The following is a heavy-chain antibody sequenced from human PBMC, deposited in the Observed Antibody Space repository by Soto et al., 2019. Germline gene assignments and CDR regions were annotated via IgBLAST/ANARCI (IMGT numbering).Heavy chain of an antibody. J-gene: IGHJ6*02. CDR2: ISGSGGST. D-gene: IGHD3-10*01. CDR1: GFTFSSYA. CDR3: AKDTAFLGELSDV. Sequence: EVQLLESGGGLVQPGGSLRLSCAASGFTFSSYAMSWVRQAPGKGLEWVSTISGSGGSTYYADSVKGRFTISRDSSKNTLFLQMDSLRAEDTAVYYCAKDTAFLGELSDVWGQGTTVTVSS. V-gene: IGHV3-23*01.